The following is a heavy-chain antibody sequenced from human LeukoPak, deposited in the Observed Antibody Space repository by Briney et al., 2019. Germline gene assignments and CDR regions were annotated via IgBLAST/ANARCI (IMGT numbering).Heavy chain of an antibody. CDR3: ANSKYYFDY. V-gene: IGHV3-23*01. CDR1: GFTFSSYA. Sequence: GGSLRLSCAASGFTFSSYATSWVRQPPGKGLEWVSGISGSGGNTYYADSVKGRFTISRDNSKNTLYLQMNSLRAEDTAVYFCANSKYYFDYWGQGTLVTVSS. CDR2: ISGSGGNT. J-gene: IGHJ4*02.